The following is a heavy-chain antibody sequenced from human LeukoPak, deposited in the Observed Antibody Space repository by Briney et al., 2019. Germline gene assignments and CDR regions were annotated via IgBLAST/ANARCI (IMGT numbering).Heavy chain of an antibody. V-gene: IGHV3-33*06. Sequence: GSLRLSCAASGFTFSSYGMHWVRQAPGKGLEWVAVIWYDGNNKYYADSVKGRFTISRDNSKNTLFLQMNSLRAEDTAVYFCAKVPISYSSGLFDYWGQGTLVTVSS. D-gene: IGHD6-19*01. J-gene: IGHJ4*02. CDR3: AKVPISYSSGLFDY. CDR2: IWYDGNNK. CDR1: GFTFSSYG.